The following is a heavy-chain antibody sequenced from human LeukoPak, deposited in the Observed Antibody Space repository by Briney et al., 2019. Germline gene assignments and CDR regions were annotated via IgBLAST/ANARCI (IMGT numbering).Heavy chain of an antibody. V-gene: IGHV3-74*01. CDR2: ISSDGSGT. J-gene: IGHJ4*02. CDR3: ARSEGGSGWSTAHDC. Sequence: GGSLRLSCAASGFTFSGYWMHWVRQAPGKGLVWVSRISSDGSGTSYADSVKGRFTISRDNAKNTQYLQMNSLRAEDTAVYYCARSEGGSGWSTAHDCWGQGTLVTVSS. CDR1: GFTFSGYW. D-gene: IGHD6-19*01.